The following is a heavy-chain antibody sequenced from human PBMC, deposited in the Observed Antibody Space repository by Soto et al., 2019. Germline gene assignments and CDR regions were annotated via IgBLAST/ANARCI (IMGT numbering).Heavy chain of an antibody. D-gene: IGHD3-16*01. CDR2: MNPNSGNT. CDR1: GYTFTSYD. Sequence: ASVKVSCKASGYTFTSYDINWVRQATGQGLEWMGWMNPNSGNTGNAQKFQGRVTMTRNTSISTAYMELSSLRSEDTAVYYCEGGGGMRSAFDIWGQGTMVTVSS. V-gene: IGHV1-8*01. CDR3: EGGGGMRSAFDI. J-gene: IGHJ3*02.